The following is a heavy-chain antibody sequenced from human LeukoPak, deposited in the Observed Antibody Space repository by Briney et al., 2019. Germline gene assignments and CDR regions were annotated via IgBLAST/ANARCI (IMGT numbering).Heavy chain of an antibody. V-gene: IGHV1-2*02. D-gene: IGHD3-10*01. J-gene: IGHJ5*02. CDR2: INPNSGGT. Sequence: ASVKVSCKASGYTFTGYYMHWVRQAPGQGLEWMGWINPNSGGTNYAQKFQGRVTMTRDTSISTAYMELSRLRSDDTAVYYCVREERYFGSGSINWFDPWGQGTLVTVSS. CDR3: VREERYFGSGSINWFDP. CDR1: GYTFTGYY.